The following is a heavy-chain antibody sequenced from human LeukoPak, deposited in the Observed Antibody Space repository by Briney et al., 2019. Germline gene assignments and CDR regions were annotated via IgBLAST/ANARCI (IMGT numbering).Heavy chain of an antibody. D-gene: IGHD3-10*01. CDR3: ASDILSRGGSFDY. CDR1: GFYISTYY. Sequence: PSETLSLTCTVSGFYISTYYWSWIRQPPGKGLEWIGYIYSSGSTNYNPSLKSRVTMSVDTSKNQFSLKLNSVTAADTAVYYCASDILSRGGSFDYWGQGTLVTVSS. V-gene: IGHV4-59*01. J-gene: IGHJ4*02. CDR2: IYSSGST.